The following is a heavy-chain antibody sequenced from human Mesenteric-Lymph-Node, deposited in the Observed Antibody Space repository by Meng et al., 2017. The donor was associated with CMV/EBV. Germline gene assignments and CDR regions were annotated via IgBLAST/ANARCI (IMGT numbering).Heavy chain of an antibody. CDR2: IKQDGSEK. J-gene: IGHJ4*02. CDR1: GFTFSSYW. V-gene: IGHV3-7*03. Sequence: GGSLRLSCAASGFTFSSYWMSWVRQAPGKGLEWVANIKQDGSEKYYVDSVKGRFTISRDNAKNSLYLQMNSLRAEDTAVYYCAKKGGDGALHYFDYWGQGTLVTVSS. D-gene: IGHD3-16*01. CDR3: AKKGGDGALHYFDY.